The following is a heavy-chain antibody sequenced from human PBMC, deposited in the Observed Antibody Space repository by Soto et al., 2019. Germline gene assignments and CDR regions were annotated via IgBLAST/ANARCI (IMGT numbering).Heavy chain of an antibody. CDR2: IYPYDSET. J-gene: IGHJ4*02. D-gene: IGHD1-26*01. CDR1: GYSFTAYW. Sequence: GESLKISCKASGYSFTAYWIGWVRQMPGKGLEWMGIIYPYDSETRYSPSFQGQVTISADKSISAAYLQWSSLKASDTAMYYCARHLVGATRGNFDYWGQGTLVTVSS. V-gene: IGHV5-51*01. CDR3: ARHLVGATRGNFDY.